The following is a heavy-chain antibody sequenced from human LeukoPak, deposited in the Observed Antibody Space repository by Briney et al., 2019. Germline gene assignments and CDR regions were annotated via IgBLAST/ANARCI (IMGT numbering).Heavy chain of an antibody. CDR2: IYYSGST. CDR3: ARGAPLGYCSGGSCYLNY. J-gene: IGHJ4*02. D-gene: IGHD2-15*01. Sequence: SETLSLTCTVSGGSISNYYWSWIRQPPGKGLEWIGYIYYSGSTNCNPSLKSRVTISVDTSKNQFSLKLSSVTAADTAVYYCARGAPLGYCSGGSCYLNYWGQGTLVTVSS. V-gene: IGHV4-59*01. CDR1: GGSISNYY.